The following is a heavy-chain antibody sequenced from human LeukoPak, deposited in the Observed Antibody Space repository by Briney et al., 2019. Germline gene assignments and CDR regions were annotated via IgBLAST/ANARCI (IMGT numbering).Heavy chain of an antibody. V-gene: IGHV3-30*04. CDR2: ISYDGSNK. D-gene: IGHD1-1*01. J-gene: IGHJ6*04. CDR3: AKPLQLERLSPDV. CDR1: GFTFSNYA. Sequence: PGGSLRLSCAASGFTFSNYAMHWVRQAPGKGLEWVAVISYDGSNKYYADSVKGRFTISRDNSKNTLYLQMNSLRAEDTAVYYCAKPLQLERLSPDVWGKGTTVTISS.